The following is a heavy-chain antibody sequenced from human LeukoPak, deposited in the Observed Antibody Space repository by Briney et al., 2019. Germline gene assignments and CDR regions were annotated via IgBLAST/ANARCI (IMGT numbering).Heavy chain of an antibody. V-gene: IGHV4-59*01. J-gene: IGHJ4*02. Sequence: PSETLSLTCTVSGGSISSYYWSWIRQPPGKGLEWIGYIYYSGSTNYNPSLKSRVTMSVDTSKNQFSLKLSSVTAADTAVYYCARLGDDSSGYYYIDYWGQGTLVTVSS. CDR3: ARLGDDSSGYYYIDY. CDR1: GGSISSYY. D-gene: IGHD3-22*01. CDR2: IYYSGST.